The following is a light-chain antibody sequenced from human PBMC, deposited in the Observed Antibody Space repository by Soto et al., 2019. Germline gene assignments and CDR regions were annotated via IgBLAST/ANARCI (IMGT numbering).Light chain of an antibody. V-gene: IGKV1-39*01. CDR3: QQSFSFPVT. Sequence: DIQMTQSPSSLSASVGDRVTITCRANQTITRYLNWYQQKPGTAPMLLIYAASSLQKGVPSRFRGSGPGTDFTLTINNLQPEDFAAYSCQQSFSFPVTFGQGTKLEIK. CDR1: QTITRY. CDR2: AAS. J-gene: IGKJ2*01.